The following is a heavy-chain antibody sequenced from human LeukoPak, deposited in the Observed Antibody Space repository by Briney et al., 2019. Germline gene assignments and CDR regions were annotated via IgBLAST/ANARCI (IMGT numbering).Heavy chain of an antibody. Sequence: SETLSLTCAVSGGSINSYYWTWIRQPPGKGLEWVGYIYYSGSTNYNPSLKSRVTIAVDTSKNQFSLRLSSVTAADTAVYYCASFGRRDGYNPYYFDYWGQGSLVTVSS. CDR3: ASFGRRDGYNPYYFDY. CDR1: GGSINSYY. CDR2: IYYSGST. D-gene: IGHD5-24*01. V-gene: IGHV4-59*08. J-gene: IGHJ4*02.